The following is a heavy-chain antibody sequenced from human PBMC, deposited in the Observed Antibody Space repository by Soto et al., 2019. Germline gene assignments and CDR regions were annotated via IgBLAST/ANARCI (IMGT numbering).Heavy chain of an antibody. CDR2: ISSSSSTI. CDR3: ATYYYDSSGYYGNDAFDI. D-gene: IGHD3-22*01. V-gene: IGHV3-48*02. Sequence: GGSLRLSCAASGFTFSSYSMNWVRQAPGKGLEWVSYISSSSSTIYYADSVKGRFTISRDNAKNSLYLQMNSLRDEDTAVYYCATYYYDSSGYYGNDAFDIWGQGTMVTVS. J-gene: IGHJ3*02. CDR1: GFTFSSYS.